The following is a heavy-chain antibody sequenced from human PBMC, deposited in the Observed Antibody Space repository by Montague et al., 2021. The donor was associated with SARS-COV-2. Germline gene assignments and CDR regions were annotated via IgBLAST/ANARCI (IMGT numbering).Heavy chain of an antibody. Sequence: SLRLSLAASGFTFSSYAMHWVRQAPGKGLEWVAVISYDGSNKYYADSVKGRFTISRDNSKNTLYLQMNSLRAEDTAVYYCARDREITMVRGAPLYGMDVWGQGTTVTVSS. CDR2: ISYDGSNK. V-gene: IGHV3-30-3*01. J-gene: IGHJ6*02. D-gene: IGHD3-10*01. CDR1: GFTFSSYA. CDR3: ARDREITMVRGAPLYGMDV.